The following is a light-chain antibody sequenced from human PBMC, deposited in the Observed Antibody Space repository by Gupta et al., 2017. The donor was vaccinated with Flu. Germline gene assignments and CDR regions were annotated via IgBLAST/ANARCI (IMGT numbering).Light chain of an antibody. Sequence: PSSLSASVGDRVTITCRASQRISSYLYWYQQKSVQDPKLLIYAASKGKSGVPSRFSGSGSGTDFTLTISSRQPEEFATYYCQHRYSIPSTFGQGTKLDIK. CDR2: AAS. V-gene: IGKV1-39*01. J-gene: IGKJ2*01. CDR1: QRISSY. CDR3: QHRYSIPST.